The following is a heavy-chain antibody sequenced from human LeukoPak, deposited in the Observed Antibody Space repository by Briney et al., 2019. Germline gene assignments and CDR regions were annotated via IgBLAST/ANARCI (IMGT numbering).Heavy chain of an antibody. CDR1: GGSISSYY. V-gene: IGHV4-59*01. J-gene: IGHJ5*02. CDR2: IYYSGST. D-gene: IGHD3-16*01. CDR3: ARDYRGRFDP. Sequence: SETLSLTCIVSGGSISSYYWSWIRQPPGKGLEWIGYIYYSGSTNYNPSLKSRVTISVDTSKNQFSLKLSSVTAADTAVYYCARDYRGRFDPWSQGTLVTVSS.